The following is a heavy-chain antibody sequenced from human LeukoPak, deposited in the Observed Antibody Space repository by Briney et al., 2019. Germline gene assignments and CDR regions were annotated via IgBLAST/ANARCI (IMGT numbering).Heavy chain of an antibody. CDR3: ARGRSSSWYGPYYYYGMDV. CDR2: INPRGGSA. J-gene: IGHJ6*02. CDR1: GYTFTNFY. Sequence: ASVKVSCKASGYTFTNFYMHWVRQAPGQGLEWMGIINPRGGSASSAQKFQGRVTVTRGTSTSTVYTELSSLRSEDTAVYYCARGRSSSWYGPYYYYGMDVWGQGTTVTVSS. D-gene: IGHD6-13*01. V-gene: IGHV1-46*01.